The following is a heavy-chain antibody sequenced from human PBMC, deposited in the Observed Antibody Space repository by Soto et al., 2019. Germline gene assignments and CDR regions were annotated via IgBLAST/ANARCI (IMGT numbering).Heavy chain of an antibody. Sequence: EVQLVESGGGLVQPGGSLRLSCAASGFTFSSYEMNWVRQAPGKGLEWVSYISDSGGVIYYEDSVKGRFAISRDNAKNSLYLKMNSLRAEDTAVYNCTRRGLWPLGRDYYYGMDVWGQGTTVTVSS. D-gene: IGHD2-21*01. CDR2: ISDSGGVI. J-gene: IGHJ6*02. CDR3: TRRGLWPLGRDYYYGMDV. CDR1: GFTFSSYE. V-gene: IGHV3-48*03.